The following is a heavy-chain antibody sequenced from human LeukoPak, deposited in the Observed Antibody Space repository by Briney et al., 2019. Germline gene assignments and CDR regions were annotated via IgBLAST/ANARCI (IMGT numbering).Heavy chain of an antibody. CDR3: ARAREVRGYIRFDP. D-gene: IGHD3-10*01. CDR2: IYTSGST. CDR1: GGSISSYY. J-gene: IGHJ5*02. Sequence: PSETLSLTCTVSGGSISSYYWSWIRQPAGKGLEWIGRIYTSGSTNYNPSLKSRVTMSVDTSKNQFSLKLSSVTAADTAVCYCARAREVRGYIRFDPGGQGTLVTVSS. V-gene: IGHV4-4*07.